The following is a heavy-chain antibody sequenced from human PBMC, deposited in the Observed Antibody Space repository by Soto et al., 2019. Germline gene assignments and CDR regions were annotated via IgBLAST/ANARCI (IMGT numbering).Heavy chain of an antibody. CDR2: IYPGDSDT. J-gene: IGHJ4*02. CDR3: ARPRDGYNWAFDY. CDR1: GYSFTIYW. Sequence: GESLKISCNGSGYSFTIYWIGWVRQMPGKGLEWMGIIYPGDSDTRYSPSFQGQVTISADKSISTAYLQWSSLKASDTAMYYCARPRDGYNWAFDYWGQGTLVTVSS. D-gene: IGHD5-12*01. V-gene: IGHV5-51*01.